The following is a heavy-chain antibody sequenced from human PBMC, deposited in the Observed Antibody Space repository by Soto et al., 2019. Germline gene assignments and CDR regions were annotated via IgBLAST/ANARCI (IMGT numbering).Heavy chain of an antibody. J-gene: IGHJ6*02. Sequence: KPSETLSLTCSVSGGSVSSGSYYWSWIRQPPGKGLEWIGYIYYSGSTNYNPSLKSRVTISVDTSKNQFSLKLSSVTAADTAVYYCARGQRVEKTYYYYYGMDVWGQGTTVTVSS. CDR3: ARGQRVEKTYYYYYGMDV. CDR2: IYYSGST. V-gene: IGHV4-61*01. CDR1: GGSVSSGSYY.